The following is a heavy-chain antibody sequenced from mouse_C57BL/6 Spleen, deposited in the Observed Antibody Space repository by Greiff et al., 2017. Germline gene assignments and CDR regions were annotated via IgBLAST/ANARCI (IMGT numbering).Heavy chain of an antibody. CDR3: TRWAYYGSSYYYAMDY. V-gene: IGHV1-15*01. D-gene: IGHD1-1*01. CDR1: GYTFTDYE. Sequence: QVQLQQSGAELVRPGASVTLSCKASGYTFTDYEMHWVKQTPVHGLEWIGAIDPETGGTAYNQKFKGKAILTADKSSSTAYMELRSLTSEDSAVYYCTRWAYYGSSYYYAMDYGGQGTSVTVSS. J-gene: IGHJ4*01. CDR2: IDPETGGT.